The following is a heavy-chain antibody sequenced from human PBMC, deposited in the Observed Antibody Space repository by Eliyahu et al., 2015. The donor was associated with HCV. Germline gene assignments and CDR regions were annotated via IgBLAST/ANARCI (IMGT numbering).Heavy chain of an antibody. Sequence: EVQLVESGGGLVQPGGSLKLSCAASGFIFSDSAMHWVRQASREGVGWVGRIRSKANNYGTAYAASVTGRFTISRDDSKNTVYLQVNSLKTEDTAMYYCTRSISGTTSAFDIWGQGTMVTVSS. D-gene: IGHD1-20*01. CDR3: TRSISGTTSAFDI. J-gene: IGHJ3*02. CDR1: GFIFSDSA. CDR2: IRSKANNYGT. V-gene: IGHV3-73*02.